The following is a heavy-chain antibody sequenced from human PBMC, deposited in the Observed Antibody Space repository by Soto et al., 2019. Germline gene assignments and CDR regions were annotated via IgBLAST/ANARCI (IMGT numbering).Heavy chain of an antibody. Sequence: TLSLTCTVSGGSISSGGYYWSWIRQHPGKGLEWIGYIYYSGSTYYNPSLKSRVTISVDTSKNQFSLKLSSVTAADTAVYYCARSPYDFWSGYYPRFDYWGQGTLVTVSS. V-gene: IGHV4-31*03. CDR3: ARSPYDFWSGYYPRFDY. J-gene: IGHJ4*02. CDR2: IYYSGST. D-gene: IGHD3-3*01. CDR1: GGSISSGGYY.